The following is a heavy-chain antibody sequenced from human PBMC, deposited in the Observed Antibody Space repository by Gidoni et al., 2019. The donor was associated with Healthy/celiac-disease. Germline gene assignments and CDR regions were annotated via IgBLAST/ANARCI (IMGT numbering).Heavy chain of an antibody. J-gene: IGHJ4*02. CDR1: GFTFSSYG. CDR2: IRYDGSNK. V-gene: IGHV3-30*02. D-gene: IGHD6-13*01. Sequence: AASGFTFSSYGMHWVRQAPGKGLEWVAFIRYDGSNKYYADSVKGRFTISRDNSKNTLYLQMNSLRAEDTAVYYCAKEHHYSSSWYIFDYWGQGTLVTVSS. CDR3: AKEHHYSSSWYIFDY.